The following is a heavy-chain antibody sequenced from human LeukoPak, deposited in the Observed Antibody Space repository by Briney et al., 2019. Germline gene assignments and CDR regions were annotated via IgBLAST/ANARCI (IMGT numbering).Heavy chain of an antibody. V-gene: IGHV3-48*03. CDR1: GFTLSSYE. D-gene: IGHD2-15*01. CDR2: ISSGGSTI. Sequence: GGSLRLSCVASGFTLSSYEMNWVRQAPGKGLEWVSYISSGGSTIHYADSVKGRFTISRDNAKNSLYLQMNSLRAEDTAVYYCARESRAIVAFDYWGQGTLVTVSS. CDR3: ARESRAIVAFDY. J-gene: IGHJ4*02.